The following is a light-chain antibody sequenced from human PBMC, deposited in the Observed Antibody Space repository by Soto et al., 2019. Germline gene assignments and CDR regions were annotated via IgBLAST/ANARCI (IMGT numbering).Light chain of an antibody. V-gene: IGKV4-1*01. CDR1: QSVLYSSNNKNY. Sequence: EIVMTQSPDSLAVSLGERATINCNSSQSVLYSSNNKNYLAWYQQKPGQPPKLLIYWASTRESGAPDRFSGSGSGTDFTLTISSLQAEDVAVYYCQQYYSTPLTFGGGTKVDIK. J-gene: IGKJ4*01. CDR3: QQYYSTPLT. CDR2: WAS.